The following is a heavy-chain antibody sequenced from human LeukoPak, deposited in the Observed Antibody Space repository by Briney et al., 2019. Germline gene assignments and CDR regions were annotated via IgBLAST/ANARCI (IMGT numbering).Heavy chain of an antibody. CDR2: ISSSGSTI. J-gene: IGHJ6*03. V-gene: IGHV3-48*03. D-gene: IGHD6-13*01. CDR3: ARFEQQLVRGYYYYYYYMDV. CDR1: GFTFSSYE. Sequence: GGSLRLSCAASGFTFSSYEMNWVRQAPGKGLEWVSYISSSGSTIYYADSVKGRFTISRDNAKNSLYLQMNSLRAEDTAVYYCARFEQQLVRGYYYYYYYMDVWGKGTTVTVSS.